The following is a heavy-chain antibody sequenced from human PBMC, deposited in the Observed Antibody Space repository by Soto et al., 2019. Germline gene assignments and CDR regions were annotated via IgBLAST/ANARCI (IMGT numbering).Heavy chain of an antibody. CDR2: INPSGGST. CDR1: EYTFTSYY. D-gene: IGHD4-17*01. Sequence: QVQLVKSRTEVKKPGASVKVSCKASEYTFTSYYMHCVRQTPGQGLEWMGIINPSGGSTIYEQKFQCRVTMTRDTSTSTVYMELSSLRSEDTAVYYCARRLRWSLDYWGQGTLVTVSS. CDR3: ARRLRWSLDY. V-gene: IGHV1-46*01. J-gene: IGHJ4*02.